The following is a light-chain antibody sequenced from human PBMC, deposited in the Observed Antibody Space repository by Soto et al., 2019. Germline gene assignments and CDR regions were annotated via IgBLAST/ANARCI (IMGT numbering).Light chain of an antibody. CDR3: QQSNNWPKT. J-gene: IGKJ1*01. V-gene: IGKV3-15*01. CDR1: QSVGSN. Sequence: IVMTHSPDTLSVSPGETATLSCRASQSVGSNLAWYQQKPGQAPRLLISDASTRAAGLPARFSGSGSGTEFTLTISSLQSEDFAVYYCQQSNNWPKTFGQGTKVDIK. CDR2: DAS.